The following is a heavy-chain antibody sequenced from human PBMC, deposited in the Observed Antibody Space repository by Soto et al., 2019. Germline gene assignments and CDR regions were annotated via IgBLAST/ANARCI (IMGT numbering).Heavy chain of an antibody. CDR3: ARGSKASYPGSRIFDV. CDR2: ITDTGGDT. Sequence: XGALRLSCVASGFTFGSRAMSWVRQAPGEGLEWVSTITDTGGDTKYADSVRGRFTISRDNSKNTLYLQMSSLRAEDSAVYYCARGSKASYPGSRIFDVWGRGTLVTVSS. CDR1: GFTFGSRA. V-gene: IGHV3-23*01. D-gene: IGHD3-10*01. J-gene: IGHJ4*02.